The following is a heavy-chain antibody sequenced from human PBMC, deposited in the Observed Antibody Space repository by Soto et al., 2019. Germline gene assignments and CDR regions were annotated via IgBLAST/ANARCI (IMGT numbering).Heavy chain of an antibody. CDR1: GYSFTSYW. J-gene: IGHJ6*02. D-gene: IGHD6-19*01. CDR3: ATSGRYSSGLYYYYYGMGV. Sequence: PGESLKISCKGSGYSFTSYWISWVRQMPGKGLEWMGRIDPSDSYTNYSPSFQGHVTISADKSISTAYLQWSSLKASDTAMYYCATSGRYSSGLYYYYYGMGVWGQGTTVTVSS. V-gene: IGHV5-10-1*01. CDR2: IDPSDSYT.